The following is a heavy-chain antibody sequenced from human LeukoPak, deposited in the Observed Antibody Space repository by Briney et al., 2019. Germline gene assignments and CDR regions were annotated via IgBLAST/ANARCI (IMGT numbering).Heavy chain of an antibody. Sequence: SETLSLTCAVYGGSFSGYYWSWIRQPPGKGLEWIGEINHSGSTNYNPSLKSRVTISVDTSKNQFSLELSSVAAADTAVYYCASRPGIAAAGRNWFDPWGQGTLVTVSS. D-gene: IGHD6-13*01. CDR2: INHSGST. CDR3: ASRPGIAAAGRNWFDP. J-gene: IGHJ5*02. CDR1: GGSFSGYY. V-gene: IGHV4-34*01.